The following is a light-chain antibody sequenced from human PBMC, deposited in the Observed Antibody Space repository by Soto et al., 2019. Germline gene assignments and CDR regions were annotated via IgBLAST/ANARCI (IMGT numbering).Light chain of an antibody. CDR2: GAS. CDR3: QQRQKWHPIT. J-gene: IGKJ5*01. V-gene: IGKV3D-20*02. Sequence: ILLTQAPCTLSLSPGERATVSCRASQSVSSSYLASYQQKPGEAPRLLIYGASNRATGIPARFSGSGSGTDFTLTISSLEPEDFAVYYCQQRQKWHPITFGQGTRLEIK. CDR1: QSVSSSY.